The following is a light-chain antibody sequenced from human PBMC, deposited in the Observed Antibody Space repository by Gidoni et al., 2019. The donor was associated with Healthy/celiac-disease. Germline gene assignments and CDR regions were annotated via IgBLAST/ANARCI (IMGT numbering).Light chain of an antibody. CDR2: AAS. Sequence: EIVLTQSPATLSLSPGERPTLSCRASQSVSSYLAWYQQKPGQAPRLLIYAASNRATGIPARFSGSGSGTDFTLTISSLEPEDFAVYYCQQRSNWPRGTFGGGTKVEIK. CDR3: QQRSNWPRGT. V-gene: IGKV3-11*01. CDR1: QSVSSY. J-gene: IGKJ4*01.